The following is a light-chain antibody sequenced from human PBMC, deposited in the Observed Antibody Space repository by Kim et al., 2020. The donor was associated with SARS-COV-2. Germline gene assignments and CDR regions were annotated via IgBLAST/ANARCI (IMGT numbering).Light chain of an antibody. CDR1: HDINIF. CDR2: DAS. CDR3: QQFDTLPLT. Sequence: ASVADRVTITCRASHDINIFLNWFQQKPGEAPKLLISDASSLETGLPSRFSGSGSGTYFTFTISSLQPGDVATYYCQQFDTLPLTFGGGTKVDIK. J-gene: IGKJ4*01. V-gene: IGKV1-33*01.